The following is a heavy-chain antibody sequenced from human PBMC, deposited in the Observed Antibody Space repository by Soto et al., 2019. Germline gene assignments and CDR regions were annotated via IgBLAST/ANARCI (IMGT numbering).Heavy chain of an antibody. D-gene: IGHD6-13*01. CDR2: FYYSGST. CDR1: GGSISSYY. V-gene: IGHV4-59*01. J-gene: IGHJ6*02. CDR3: ARDSAAAGKEGEYYYYGMDV. Sequence: PSETLSLTCTVSGGSISSYYRSWIRQPPGKGLKWIGYFYYSGSTNYNPSLKSRVIISVDTSKNQFSLKLSSVTAADTAVYYCARDSAAAGKEGEYYYYGMDVWGQGTTVT.